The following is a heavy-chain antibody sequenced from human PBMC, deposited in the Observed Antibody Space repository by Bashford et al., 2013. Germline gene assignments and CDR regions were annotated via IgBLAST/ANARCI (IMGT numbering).Heavy chain of an antibody. V-gene: IGHV3-23*01. CDR3: AKALYGGLF. D-gene: IGHD4/OR15-4a*01. Sequence: VRQAPGKGLEWVSGISGSGGTTKYADSVKGRFSISRDNSKNTLDLQMNSLRVEDTAIYFCAKALYGGLFWGQGTQVTVSS. CDR2: ISGSGGTT. J-gene: IGHJ4*02.